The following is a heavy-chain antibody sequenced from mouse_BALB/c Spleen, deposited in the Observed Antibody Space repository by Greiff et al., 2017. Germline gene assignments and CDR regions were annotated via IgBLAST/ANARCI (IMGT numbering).Heavy chain of an antibody. J-gene: IGHJ4*01. CDR1: GFSLTGYG. Sequence: VQLQQSGPGLVAPSQSLSITCTVSGFSLTGYGVNWVRQPPGKGLEWLGMIWGDGSTDYNSALKSRLSISKDNSKSQVFLKMNSLQTDDTARYYCARDRYASYYAMDYWGQGTSVTVSS. D-gene: IGHD2-14*01. CDR3: ARDRYASYYAMDY. CDR2: IWGDGST. V-gene: IGHV2-6-7*01.